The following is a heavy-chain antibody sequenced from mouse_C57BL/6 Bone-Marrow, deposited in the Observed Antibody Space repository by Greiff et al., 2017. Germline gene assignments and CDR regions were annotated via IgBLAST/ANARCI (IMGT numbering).Heavy chain of an antibody. J-gene: IGHJ3*01. CDR1: GFNIKDDY. CDR2: IDPENGDT. V-gene: IGHV14-4*01. CDR3: TTWDYHGCAY. Sequence: VQLQQSGAELVRPGASVKLSCTASGFNIKDDYMHWVKQRPEQGLEWIGWIDPENGDTEYASKFQGKATITADKSSNTAYLQLSSLTSEDTAVYYCTTWDYHGCAYWGQGTLVTVSA. D-gene: IGHD1-1*01.